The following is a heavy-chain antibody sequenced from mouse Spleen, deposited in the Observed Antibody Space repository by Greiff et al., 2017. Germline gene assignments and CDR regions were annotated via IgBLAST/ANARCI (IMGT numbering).Heavy chain of an antibody. D-gene: IGHD2-4*01. Sequence: EVQGVESGGGLVKLGGSLKLSCAASGFTFSSYAMSWVRQTPEKRLEWVATISSGGGNTYYPDSVKGRFTISRDNAKNTLYLQMSSLKSEDTAMYYCAIYYDSWFAYWGQGTLVTVSA. CDR2: ISSGGGNT. J-gene: IGHJ3*01. V-gene: IGHV5-9-3*01. CDR3: AIYYDSWFAY. CDR1: GFTFSSYA.